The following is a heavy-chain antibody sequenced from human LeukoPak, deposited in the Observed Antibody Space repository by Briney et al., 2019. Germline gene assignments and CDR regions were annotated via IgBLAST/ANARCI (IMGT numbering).Heavy chain of an antibody. J-gene: IGHJ4*02. Sequence: GGSLRLSCAASGFTFSNAWMSWVRQAPGKGLGWVGRIKSKTDGGTTDYAAPVKGRFTISRDDSKNTLYLQMNSLKTEDTAVYYCTTKYYDFWSGYDYWGQGTLVTVSS. CDR1: GFTFSNAW. V-gene: IGHV3-15*01. D-gene: IGHD3-3*01. CDR3: TTKYYDFWSGYDY. CDR2: IKSKTDGGTT.